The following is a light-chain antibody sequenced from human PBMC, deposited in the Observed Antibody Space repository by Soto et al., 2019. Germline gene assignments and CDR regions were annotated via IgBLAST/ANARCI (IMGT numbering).Light chain of an antibody. CDR1: QTISSNY. Sequence: EIVLTQSPGTLSLSPGERATLSCRATQTISSNYLAWYQQKPGQAPKLLIHGASTRATGIPDRFSGSGSGTDFTLTISRLEPEDFAVYYCQLDGSSPKTF. J-gene: IGKJ1*01. CDR3: QLDGSSPKT. CDR2: GAS. V-gene: IGKV3-20*01.